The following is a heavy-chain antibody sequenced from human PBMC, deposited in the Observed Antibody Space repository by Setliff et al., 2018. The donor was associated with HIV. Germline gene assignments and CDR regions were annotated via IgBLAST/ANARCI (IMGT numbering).Heavy chain of an antibody. V-gene: IGHV3-20*04. CDR1: GFSFEDYG. CDR3: ARAAIFGVTYYYYHYMDV. CDR2: INWNGGST. Sequence: GESLKISCAASGFSFEDYGMSWVRQVPGKGLEWVSGINWNGGSTGYADSVKGRFTISRDNAKKSLYLQMNSLRADDTALYYCARAAIFGVTYYYYHYMDVWGKGTTVTVS. J-gene: IGHJ6*03. D-gene: IGHD3-3*01.